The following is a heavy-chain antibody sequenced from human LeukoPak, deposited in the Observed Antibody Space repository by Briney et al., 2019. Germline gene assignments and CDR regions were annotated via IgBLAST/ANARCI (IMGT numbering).Heavy chain of an antibody. D-gene: IGHD6-19*01. V-gene: IGHV3-74*01. J-gene: IGHJ4*02. CDR2: INSDGINT. Sequence: GGSLRLSCAASGFTFSNYWMHWVRQAPGKGLVWVSRINSDGINTSYADSVKGRFTISRDNAKNTLNLQMNSLRAEDTAVYYCASTRKQWLVNYFDYWGQGTLVTVSS. CDR1: GFTFSNYW. CDR3: ASTRKQWLVNYFDY.